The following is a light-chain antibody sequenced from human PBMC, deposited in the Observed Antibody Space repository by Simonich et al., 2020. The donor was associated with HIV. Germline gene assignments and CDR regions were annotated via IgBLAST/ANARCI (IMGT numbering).Light chain of an antibody. V-gene: IGLV9-49*01. J-gene: IGLJ2*01. CDR3: GADHGSGSNFVVV. CDR2: VGNGGIVG. CDR1: SGYSNYK. Sequence: QPVLTQPPSASASLGASVTLTCTLSSGYSNYKVDWYQQRPGKGPRFVMRVGNGGIVGSKGDGIPDRFSVLGSGLNRYLTIKNIQEEDESDYHCGADHGSGSNFVVVFGGGTKLTVL.